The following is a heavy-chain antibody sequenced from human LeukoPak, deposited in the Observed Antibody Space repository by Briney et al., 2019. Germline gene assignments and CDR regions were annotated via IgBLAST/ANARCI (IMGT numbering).Heavy chain of an antibody. J-gene: IGHJ4*02. CDR1: GFTFDDYG. CDR3: ARDSYSGSYSYFDY. V-gene: IGHV3-20*04. Sequence: GGSLRLSCAASGFTFDDYGMSWVRQPPGKGLEWVSGINWNGGSTGYADSVKGRFTISRDNAKNSLYLQMNSLRAEDTALYYCARDSYSGSYSYFDYWGQGTLVTVSS. D-gene: IGHD1-26*01. CDR2: INWNGGST.